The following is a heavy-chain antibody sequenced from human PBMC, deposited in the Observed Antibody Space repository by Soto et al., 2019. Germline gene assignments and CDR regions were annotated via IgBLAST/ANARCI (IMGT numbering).Heavy chain of an antibody. CDR1: GFTFSSYW. V-gene: IGHV3-7*05. D-gene: IGHD3-10*01. J-gene: IGHJ3*02. Sequence: GGSLRLSCAASGFTFSSYWMSWVRQAPGKGLEWVANIKQDGSEKYYVDSVKGRFTISRDNAKNSLYLQMNSLRAEDTAVYYCARRGPPYGSGRFDPHAFDIWGQGTMVTVSS. CDR2: IKQDGSEK. CDR3: ARRGPPYGSGRFDPHAFDI.